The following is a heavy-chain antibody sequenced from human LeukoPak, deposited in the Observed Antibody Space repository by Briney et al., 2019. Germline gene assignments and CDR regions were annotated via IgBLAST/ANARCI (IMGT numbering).Heavy chain of an antibody. CDR1: GASISSDY. Sequence: SETLSLTCTVSGASISSDYWSWIRQPPGKGLEWIGYIYNSGSTKYNPSLKSRVTMSVDTSKNQFSLRLSSVTAADTAVYYCAGSGHHAWLQPDYWGQGTLVTVSS. D-gene: IGHD5-24*01. CDR2: IYNSGST. J-gene: IGHJ4*02. V-gene: IGHV4-59*01. CDR3: AGSGHHAWLQPDY.